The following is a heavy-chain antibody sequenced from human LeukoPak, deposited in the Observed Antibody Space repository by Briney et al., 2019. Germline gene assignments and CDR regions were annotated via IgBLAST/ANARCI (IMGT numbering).Heavy chain of an antibody. CDR1: GFTFSNYS. D-gene: IGHD3-22*01. J-gene: IGHJ4*02. Sequence: GGSLRLFCAASGFTFSNYSMNWVRQAPGQGKEWVSYISSSSSTIYYADSVKGRFTISRDNAKNSLYLQMNSLRAEDTAVYYCARAHGDYYDSSGYYWGQGTLVTVSS. V-gene: IGHV3-48*01. CDR2: ISSSSSTI. CDR3: ARAHGDYYDSSGYY.